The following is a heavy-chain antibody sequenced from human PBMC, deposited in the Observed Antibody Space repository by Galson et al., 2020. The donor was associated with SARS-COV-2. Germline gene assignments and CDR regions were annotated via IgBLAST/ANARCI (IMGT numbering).Heavy chain of an antibody. CDR2: TSFDGSVT. CDR1: GFTFSGYV. J-gene: IGHJ3*02. CDR3: SRGGSSGDDAFDI. Sequence: LSLTCAASGFTFSGYVMHWVRQAPGKGLEWVAVTSFDGSVTNYADSVKGRFTISRDNSKNTLYLQMNSLRADDTAVYYCSRGGSSGDDAFDIWGHGTMVTVSS. D-gene: IGHD6-19*01. V-gene: IGHV3-30*03.